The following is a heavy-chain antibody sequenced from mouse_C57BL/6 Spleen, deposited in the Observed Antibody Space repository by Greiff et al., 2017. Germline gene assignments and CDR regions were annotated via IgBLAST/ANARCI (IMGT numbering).Heavy chain of an antibody. J-gene: IGHJ3*01. V-gene: IGHV1-52*01. CDR1: GYTFTSYW. D-gene: IGHD2-3*01. Sequence: VQLQQPGAELVRPGSSVKLSCKASGYTFTSYWMHWVKQRPIQGLEWIGNIDPSDSETHYNQKFKDKATLTVDKSSSTAYMQLSSLTSEDSAVYYCAREGNYDGYPFAYWGQGTLVTVAA. CDR2: IDPSDSET. CDR3: AREGNYDGYPFAY.